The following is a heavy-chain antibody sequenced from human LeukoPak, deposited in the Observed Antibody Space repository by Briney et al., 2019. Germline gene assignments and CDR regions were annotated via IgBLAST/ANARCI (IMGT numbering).Heavy chain of an antibody. V-gene: IGHV4-4*09. CDR2: ISGSGST. J-gene: IGHJ4*02. CDR3: VVSPNQDFYDY. Sequence: PSETLSLTCSVSGVSLNSPNLTWFRKPPGKGLEWIGFISGSGSTNYNPSLMSRVTMSLETSKRQFSLKLRSVTAADTAVYYCVVSPNQDFYDYWGQGTLVTVSS. CDR1: GVSLNSPN.